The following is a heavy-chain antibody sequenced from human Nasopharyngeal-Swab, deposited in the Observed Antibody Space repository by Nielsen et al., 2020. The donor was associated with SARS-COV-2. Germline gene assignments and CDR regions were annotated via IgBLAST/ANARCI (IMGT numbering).Heavy chain of an antibody. CDR1: GGSISSGGYY. CDR3: ARNQVGASNWYFDL. V-gene: IGHV4-31*03. D-gene: IGHD1-26*01. Sequence: LRLSCTVSGGSISSGGYYWSWIRQHPGKGLEWIGYIYYSGSTYYNPSLKSRVTISVDTSKNQFSLKLSSVTAADTAVYYCARNQVGASNWYFDLWGRGTLVTVSS. CDR2: IYYSGST. J-gene: IGHJ2*01.